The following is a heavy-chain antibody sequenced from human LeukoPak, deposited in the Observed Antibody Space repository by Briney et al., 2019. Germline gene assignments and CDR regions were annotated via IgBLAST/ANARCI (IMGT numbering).Heavy chain of an antibody. CDR2: INSDGSIT. D-gene: IGHD6-13*01. CDR3: SAATGTHDF. CDR1: GFTFSTYF. J-gene: IGHJ4*02. Sequence: GGSLRLSCAASGFTFSTYFMHWVRQAPGKGLVWVSRINSDGSITNYADSVKGRFTISRDNAKNTLFLQMNSLRAEDTAVYYCSAATGTHDFWGQGTLVTVSS. V-gene: IGHV3-74*01.